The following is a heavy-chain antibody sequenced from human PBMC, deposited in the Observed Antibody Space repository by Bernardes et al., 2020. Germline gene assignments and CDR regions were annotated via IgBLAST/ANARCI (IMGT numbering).Heavy chain of an antibody. J-gene: IGHJ6*04. Sequence: ESLKISCKGSGYSFTSYWIGWVRQMPGKGLEWMGIIYPGDSDTRYSPSFQGQVTISADKSISTAYLQWSSLKASDTAMYYCARGPVWSSSWYSNYYYYGMDVWGKGTTVTVSS. D-gene: IGHD6-13*01. CDR3: ARGPVWSSSWYSNYYYYGMDV. V-gene: IGHV5-51*01. CDR2: IYPGDSDT. CDR1: GYSFTSYW.